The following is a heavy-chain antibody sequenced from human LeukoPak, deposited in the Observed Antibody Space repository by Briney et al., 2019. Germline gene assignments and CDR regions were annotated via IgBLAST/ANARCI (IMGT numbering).Heavy chain of an antibody. V-gene: IGHV1-2*06. D-gene: IGHD3-22*01. J-gene: IGHJ4*02. CDR1: GYNFTGDY. CDR2: INPNSGGT. CDR3: ATDAYYYDSSGYSTSVHYFDY. Sequence: GASVKVSCKASGYNFTGDYMHWVRQAPGQGLEWMGRINPNSGGTNYAQKFQGRVTMTRDTSISTAYMELSRLRSDDTAVYYCATDAYYYDSSGYSTSVHYFDYWGQGTLVTVSS.